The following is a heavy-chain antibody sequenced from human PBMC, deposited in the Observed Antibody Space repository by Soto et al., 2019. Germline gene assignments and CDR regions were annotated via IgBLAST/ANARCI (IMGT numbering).Heavy chain of an antibody. CDR2: IGGAAVST. J-gene: IGHJ3*02. D-gene: IGHD1-1*01. V-gene: IGHV3-23*01. Sequence: GGSLRLSCEASGFIFSTYARSWVRQSPGKGLEWVSVIGGAAVSTDCADSLKGRCTVPRDDSKNTVYLQLDSLRDDDTAVYYCAKDSTSYNGVYDPFDIWGQGTMVTVSS. CDR1: GFIFSTYA. CDR3: AKDSTSYNGVYDPFDI.